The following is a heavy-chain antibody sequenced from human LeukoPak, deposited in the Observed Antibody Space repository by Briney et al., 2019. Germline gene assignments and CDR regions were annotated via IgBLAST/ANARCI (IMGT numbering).Heavy chain of an antibody. D-gene: IGHD6-6*01. CDR1: GSSFTSYW. J-gene: IGHJ6*03. V-gene: IGHV5-51*01. CDR2: IYPGDSDT. Sequence: GESLKISCKGSGSSFTSYWIGWVRQMPGKGLEWMGIIYPGDSDTRYSPSFQGQVTISADKSISTAYLQWSSLKASDTAMYYCARHVQQLVRTGFGYYYYMDVWGKGTTVTVSS. CDR3: ARHVQQLVRTGFGYYYYMDV.